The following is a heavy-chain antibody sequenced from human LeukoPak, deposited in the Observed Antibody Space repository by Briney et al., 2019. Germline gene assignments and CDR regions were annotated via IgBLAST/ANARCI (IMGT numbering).Heavy chain of an antibody. CDR3: AATQVLWFGEIPYYYYYYYMDV. CDR2: IIPIFGTA. Sequence: SVKVSCKASGGTFSSYAISWVRQAPGQGLEWMGGIIPIFGTANYAQKFQGRVTITADESTSTAYMELSSLRSEDTAVYYCAATQVLWFGEIPYYYYYYYMDVWGKGTTVTISS. V-gene: IGHV1-69*13. J-gene: IGHJ6*03. CDR1: GGTFSSYA. D-gene: IGHD3-10*01.